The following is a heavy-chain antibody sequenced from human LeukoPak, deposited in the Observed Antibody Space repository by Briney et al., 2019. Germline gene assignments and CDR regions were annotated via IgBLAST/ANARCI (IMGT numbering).Heavy chain of an antibody. CDR1: GFTFTTYG. CDR3: ARYYNFGALDI. D-gene: IGHD5-24*01. Sequence: GGSLRLSCSASGFTFTTYGMNWVRQAPGKGLEWVSGIGGSGTRTYYADSVKGRFTISRDNSKNTLYLQMNSLRAEDTAVYYCARYYNFGALDIWGQGTMVTVSS. J-gene: IGHJ3*02. CDR2: IGGSGTRT. V-gene: IGHV3-23*01.